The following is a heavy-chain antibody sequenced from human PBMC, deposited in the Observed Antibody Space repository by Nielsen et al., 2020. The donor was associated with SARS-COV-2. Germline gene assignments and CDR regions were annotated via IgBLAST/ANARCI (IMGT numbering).Heavy chain of an antibody. V-gene: IGHV1-3*01. D-gene: IGHD6-19*01. J-gene: IGHJ5*02. CDR1: GYTFTSYA. CDR3: ATGVAVAGRNWFDP. CDR2: INAGNANT. Sequence: ASVKVSCKASGYTFTSYAMHWVRQAPGQRLEWMGWINAGNANTKYSQKFQGRVTMTEDTSTDTAYMELSSLRSEDTAVYYCATGVAVAGRNWFDPWGQGTLVTVSS.